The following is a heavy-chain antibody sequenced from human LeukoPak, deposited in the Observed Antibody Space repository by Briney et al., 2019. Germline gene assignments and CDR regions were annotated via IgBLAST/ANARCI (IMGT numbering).Heavy chain of an antibody. Sequence: PGGSLRLSCAASGFTVSSNYMSWVRQAPGKGLEWVSVIYSGGSTYYADSVKGRFTISRDNSKNTLYLQMNSLRAEDTAVYYCAKVFIVGAHEAFDIWGQGTMVTVSS. V-gene: IGHV3-66*01. CDR1: GFTVSSNY. CDR2: IYSGGST. D-gene: IGHD1-26*01. CDR3: AKVFIVGAHEAFDI. J-gene: IGHJ3*02.